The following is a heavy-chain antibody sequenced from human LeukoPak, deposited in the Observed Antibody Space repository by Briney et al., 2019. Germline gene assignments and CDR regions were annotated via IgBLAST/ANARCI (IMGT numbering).Heavy chain of an antibody. V-gene: IGHV1-8*03. CDR1: GYTFTSYD. Sequence: ASVKVSCKASGYTFTSYDINWVRQATGQGLEWMGWMNPNSGNTGYAQKFQGRVTITRNTSTSTAYMELSSLRSEDTAVYYCARGTYSSSWTRKFYYYYYYMDVWGKGTTVTVSS. CDR3: ARGTYSSSWTRKFYYYYYYMDV. CDR2: MNPNSGNT. D-gene: IGHD6-13*01. J-gene: IGHJ6*03.